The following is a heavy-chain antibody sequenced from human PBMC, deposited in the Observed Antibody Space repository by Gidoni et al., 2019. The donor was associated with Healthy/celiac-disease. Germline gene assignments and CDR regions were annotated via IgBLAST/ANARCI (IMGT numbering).Heavy chain of an antibody. D-gene: IGHD5-12*01. J-gene: IGHJ4*02. CDR1: GYTFTGYY. V-gene: IGHV1-2*04. CDR3: ARAAPDIVATIFDY. CDR2: INPNSGGT. Sequence: QVHLVQSGAAVKKPGASVKVSCKASGYTFTGYYMHWVRKAPGQGLEWMGWINPNSGGTNYAQKFQGWVTMTRETSISTAYMELSRLRSDDTAVYYCARAAPDIVATIFDYWGQGTLVTVSS.